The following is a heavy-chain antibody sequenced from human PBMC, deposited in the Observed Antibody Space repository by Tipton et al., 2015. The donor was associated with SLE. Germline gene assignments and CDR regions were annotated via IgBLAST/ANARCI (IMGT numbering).Heavy chain of an antibody. J-gene: IGHJ4*02. CDR3: ARRSGLTGYFDS. CDR2: VSYSGTA. CDR1: GGSISSSRHY. V-gene: IGHV4-39*01. Sequence: TLSLTCSVSGGSISSSRHYWGWIRQPPGKGLEWIGTVSYSGTAHYTPSLKSRVSISVDPSKNQFSLRLSSVTAAATAVYYCARRSGLTGYFDSWGQGTLVTVSS. D-gene: IGHD2-15*01.